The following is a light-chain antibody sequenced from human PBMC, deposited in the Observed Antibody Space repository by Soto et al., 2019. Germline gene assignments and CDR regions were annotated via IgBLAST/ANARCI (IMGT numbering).Light chain of an antibody. J-gene: IGKJ1*01. CDR3: QQYGSSPRT. CDR1: QSVRSN. CDR2: GAS. V-gene: IGKV3-15*01. Sequence: EILMTQSPATLSVSPGETATLSCMASQSVRSNLAWYQQKPGQTPRLLISGASTRATDIPARFSGSGSGTDFTLTISRLEPEDFAVYYCQQYGSSPRTFGQGTKVDIK.